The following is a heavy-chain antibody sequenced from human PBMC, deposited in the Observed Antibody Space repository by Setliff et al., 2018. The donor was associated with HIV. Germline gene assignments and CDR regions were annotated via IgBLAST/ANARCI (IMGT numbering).Heavy chain of an antibody. V-gene: IGHV1-46*01. Sequence: ASVKVSCKVSGYTLTELSMHWVRQAPGQGLEWMGIINPSGGGTTYAQKFQGRVTMTRDTSTDTLYMDLSSLTSEDTAVYYCVRGMTSYDSSGYSIPYYFDYWGQGTLVTVSS. CDR3: VRGMTSYDSSGYSIPYYFDY. J-gene: IGHJ4*02. CDR1: GYTLTELS. CDR2: INPSGGGT. D-gene: IGHD3-22*01.